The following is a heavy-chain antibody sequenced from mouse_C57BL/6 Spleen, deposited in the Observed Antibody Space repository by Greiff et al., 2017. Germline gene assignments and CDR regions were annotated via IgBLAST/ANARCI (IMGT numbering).Heavy chain of an antibody. V-gene: IGHV1-55*01. J-gene: IGHJ4*01. CDR3: ARFRGLYYAMDY. D-gene: IGHD3-2*02. Sequence: QVQLQQSGAELVKPGASVKMSCKASGYTFTGYWITWVKQRPGQGLEWIGDIYPGSGSTNYNEKFKSKATLTVDTSSSTAYMQLSSLTSEDSAVYYCARFRGLYYAMDYWGQGTSVTVSS. CDR2: IYPGSGST. CDR1: GYTFTGYW.